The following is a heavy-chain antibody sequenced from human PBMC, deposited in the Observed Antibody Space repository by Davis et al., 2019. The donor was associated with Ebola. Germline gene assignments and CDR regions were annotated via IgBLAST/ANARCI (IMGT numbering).Heavy chain of an antibody. CDR2: ISAYNGNT. Sequence: ASVKVSCKASGYTFTSYGISWVRQAPGQGLAWMGWISAYNGNTNYAQKLQGRVTMTTDTSTSTAYMELRSLRSDDTAVYYCARCNYDFWSGIGAGYYGMDVWGQGTRVTVSS. J-gene: IGHJ6*02. CDR3: ARCNYDFWSGIGAGYYGMDV. V-gene: IGHV1-18*01. CDR1: GYTFTSYG. D-gene: IGHD3-3*01.